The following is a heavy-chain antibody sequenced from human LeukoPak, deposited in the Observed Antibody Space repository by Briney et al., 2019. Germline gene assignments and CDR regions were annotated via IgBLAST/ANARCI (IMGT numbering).Heavy chain of an antibody. Sequence: PSQTLSLTCTVSGGSISSGDYYWSWIRQPPGKGLEWIGYIYYSGSTYYNPSLKSRVTISVDTSKNQFSLKLSSVTAADTAVYYCARVAAGRERPFDYWGQGTLVTVSS. CDR2: IYYSGST. V-gene: IGHV4-30-4*01. J-gene: IGHJ4*02. CDR1: GGSISSGDYY. CDR3: ARVAAGRERPFDY. D-gene: IGHD6-13*01.